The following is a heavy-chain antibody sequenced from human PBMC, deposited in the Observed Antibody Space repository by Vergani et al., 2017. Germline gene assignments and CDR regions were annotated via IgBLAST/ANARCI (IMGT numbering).Heavy chain of an antibody. Sequence: EVQLLESGGGLVQPGGSLRLSCAASGFTFSSYAMSWVRQAPGKGLEWVSVIYSGGSSTYYADSVKGRFTISRDNSKNTLYLQMNSLRAEDTAVYYCVKDWTKDIVVVPAAPSSYMDVWGKGTTVTVSS. J-gene: IGHJ6*03. CDR3: VKDWTKDIVVVPAAPSSYMDV. V-gene: IGHV3-23*03. CDR2: IYSGGSST. CDR1: GFTFSSYA. D-gene: IGHD2-2*01.